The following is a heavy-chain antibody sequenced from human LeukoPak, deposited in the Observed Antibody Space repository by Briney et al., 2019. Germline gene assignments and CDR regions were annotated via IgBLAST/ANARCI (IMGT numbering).Heavy chain of an antibody. CDR3: ARAYYGSGSYWNY. Sequence: SETLSLTCTVSGGSISSYYWSWIRQPPGKGLEWIGDIYYSGSTNYNPSLKSRVTISVDTSKNQFSLKLSSVTAADTAVYYCARAYYGSGSYWNYWGQGTLVTVSS. V-gene: IGHV4-59*13. D-gene: IGHD3-10*01. CDR1: GGSISSYY. J-gene: IGHJ4*02. CDR2: IYYSGST.